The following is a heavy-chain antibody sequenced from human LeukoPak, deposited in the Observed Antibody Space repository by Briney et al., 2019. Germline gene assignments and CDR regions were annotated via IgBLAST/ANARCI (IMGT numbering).Heavy chain of an antibody. CDR2: TSADERIK. J-gene: IGHJ4*02. V-gene: IGHV3-30*03. CDR1: GFPFNDYV. CDR3: ARDPVLGAPDYLDY. D-gene: IGHD1-26*01. Sequence: GRSLRLSCTVSGFPFNDYVIHWVRQAPGKGLEWVAVTSADERIKIYNDSVRGRFTISRDNSKNTQYLQMNFLRVEDTAVYYCARDPVLGAPDYLDYWGRGTLVSVSS.